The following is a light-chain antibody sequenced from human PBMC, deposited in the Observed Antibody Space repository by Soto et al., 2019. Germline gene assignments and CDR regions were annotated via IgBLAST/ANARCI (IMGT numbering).Light chain of an antibody. Sequence: EVVMTPSPATLSVSPGGRATLSCRASQSVSSNLAWYQQKPGQAPRLLIYAASSRATGIPDRFSGSGSGTDFTLTIDGLEPEDFVVYYCQQYGYSPITFGQGTRLEIK. CDR3: QQYGYSPIT. J-gene: IGKJ5*01. CDR1: QSVSSN. V-gene: IGKV3-20*01. CDR2: AAS.